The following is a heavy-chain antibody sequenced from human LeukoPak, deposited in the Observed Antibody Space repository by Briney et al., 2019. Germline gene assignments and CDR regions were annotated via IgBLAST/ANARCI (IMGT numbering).Heavy chain of an antibody. J-gene: IGHJ3*02. CDR1: GGSISPHY. V-gene: IGHV4-59*11. D-gene: IGHD2/OR15-2a*01. CDR2: IHDRRST. Sequence: PSETLSLTCTVSGGSISPHYWSWIRQPPGKGLESIGHIHDRRSTDYNPSLNSRVTISIDTSKNQFSLRTTSVHPAHTALYYCARNKTYLNSYDIWSQGTMVTVSS. CDR3: ARNKTYLNSYDI.